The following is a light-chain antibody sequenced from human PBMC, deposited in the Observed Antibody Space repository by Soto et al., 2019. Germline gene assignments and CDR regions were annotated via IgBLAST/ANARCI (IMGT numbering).Light chain of an antibody. J-gene: IGKJ1*01. CDR2: GAS. Sequence: EIVMTQSPATLSVSPGERATLSCRASQSVSSNLAWYQQKPGRAPRLLIYGASTRVTGVPARFSGSGSGTVFTLTISSLQSEDFAVYYWQQYNNWPPWAFGQGTKVEIK. CDR3: QQYNNWPPWA. CDR1: QSVSSN. V-gene: IGKV3-15*01.